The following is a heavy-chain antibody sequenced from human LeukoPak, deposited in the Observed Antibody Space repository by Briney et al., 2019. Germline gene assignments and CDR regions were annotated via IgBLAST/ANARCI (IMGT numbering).Heavy chain of an antibody. V-gene: IGHV1-69*13. J-gene: IGHJ6*03. CDR2: IIPIFGTA. CDR3: AKKGPYYDFWSGYEPTGDYYYMDV. Sequence: SVKVSCKASGDTFSSYAISWVRQAPGQGLEWMGGIIPIFGTANYAQKFQGRVTITADESTSTAYMELSSLRSEDTAVYYCAKKGPYYDFWSGYEPTGDYYYMDVWGKGTTVTVSS. D-gene: IGHD3-3*01. CDR1: GDTFSSYA.